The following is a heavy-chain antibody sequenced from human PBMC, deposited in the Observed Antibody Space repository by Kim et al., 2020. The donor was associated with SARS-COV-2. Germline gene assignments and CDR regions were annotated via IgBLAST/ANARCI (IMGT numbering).Heavy chain of an antibody. D-gene: IGHD3-22*01. V-gene: IGHV4-39*01. CDR3: ARLSDYYDSSGYYFDY. J-gene: IGHJ4*02. Sequence: SETLSLTCTVSGGSISSSSYYWGWIRQPPGKGLEWIGSIYYSGSTYYNPSLKSRVTISVDTSKNQFSLKLSSVTAADTAVYYCARLSDYYDSSGYYFDYWGQGTLVTVSS. CDR1: GGSISSSSYY. CDR2: IYYSGST.